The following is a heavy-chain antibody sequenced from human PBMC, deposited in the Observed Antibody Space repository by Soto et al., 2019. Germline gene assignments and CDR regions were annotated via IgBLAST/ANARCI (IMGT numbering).Heavy chain of an antibody. CDR3: ARHQYYGSGPIWFDP. CDR1: GGSISSYY. V-gene: IGHV4-59*08. CDR2: IYYSGST. D-gene: IGHD3-10*01. Sequence: SETLSLTCTVSGGSISSYYWSWIRQPPGKGLEWIGYIYYSGSTNYNPSLKSRVTISVDTSKNQFSLKLSSVTAADTAVYYCARHQYYGSGPIWFDPWGQGTLVTVSS. J-gene: IGHJ5*02.